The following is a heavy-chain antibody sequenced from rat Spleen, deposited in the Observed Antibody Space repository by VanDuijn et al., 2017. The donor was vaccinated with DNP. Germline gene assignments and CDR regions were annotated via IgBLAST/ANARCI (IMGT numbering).Heavy chain of an antibody. CDR1: GFSLTSYS. V-gene: IGHV2-63*01. CDR2: MWYDGDT. CDR3: TRGGDRYNQTPFAY. Sequence: QVQLKESGPGLVQPSETLSLPCTVSGFSLTSYSVSWVRQPSGKGPEWMGSMWYDGDTAYNSALNSRLSISRDTSKNQVFLKMNSLQTDDTGTYYCTRGGDRYNQTPFAYWGQGTLVTVSS. J-gene: IGHJ3*01. D-gene: IGHD1-5*01.